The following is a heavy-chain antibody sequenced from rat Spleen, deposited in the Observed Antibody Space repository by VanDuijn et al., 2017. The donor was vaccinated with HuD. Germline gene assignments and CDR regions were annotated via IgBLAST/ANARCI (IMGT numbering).Heavy chain of an antibody. Sequence: QVQLKESGPGLVQPSQTLSLPCTVSGFSLTSYTVHWVRQPTGKGLEWMGVLWTGGSTDYISDLKSRLSISRDTSKSQVFLKMNNLQTEDTAMYFCARIYNSGLDWGQGVMVTVSS. CDR3: ARIYNSGLD. D-gene: IGHD4-3*01. V-gene: IGHV2-30*01. CDR2: LWTGGST. J-gene: IGHJ2*01. CDR1: GFSLTSYT.